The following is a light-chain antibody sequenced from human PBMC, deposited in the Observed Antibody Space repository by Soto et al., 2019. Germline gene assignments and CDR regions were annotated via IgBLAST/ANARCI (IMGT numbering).Light chain of an antibody. CDR3: QQYNNWPRT. CDR1: QSVSST. CDR2: GAS. Sequence: ETVMTQSPATLSVSPGERVTLSCRASQSVSSTLAWYQQKPGQVPRLLIYGASTRATGIPARFSGSGSGTEFTLTISSLQSEDFAIYYCQQYNNWPRTFGQGTKVDIK. J-gene: IGKJ1*01. V-gene: IGKV3-15*01.